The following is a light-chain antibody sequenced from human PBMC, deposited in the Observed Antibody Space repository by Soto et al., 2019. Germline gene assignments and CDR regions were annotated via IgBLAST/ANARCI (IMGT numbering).Light chain of an antibody. CDR2: AAS. J-gene: IGKJ4*01. CDR1: LPISNY. Sequence: DIQMTQSRSSLSASVGRRFTITCRASLPISNYLALYQQKPGKIPNLMIYAASTLQSGVPSRFSGIVSGTDGTLTISCLQQEDGATYYCQQSYSYTLTFGGGTKVDNK. V-gene: IGKV1-27*01. CDR3: QQSYSYTLT.